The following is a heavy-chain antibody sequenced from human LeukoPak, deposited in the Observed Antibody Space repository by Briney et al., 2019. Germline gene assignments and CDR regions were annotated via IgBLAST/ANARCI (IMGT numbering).Heavy chain of an antibody. Sequence: SETLSLTCTVSGGSICSSSYYWGWIRQPPGKGLEWIGHIYYTGSTNYNPSLKSRLTISLDTSKNQFSLKLSSVTAADTAVYYCTRSLGVVIHGGMDVWGQGTTVTVSS. CDR2: IYYTGST. V-gene: IGHV4-39*07. CDR1: GGSICSSSYY. CDR3: TRSLGVVIHGGMDV. D-gene: IGHD3-3*01. J-gene: IGHJ6*02.